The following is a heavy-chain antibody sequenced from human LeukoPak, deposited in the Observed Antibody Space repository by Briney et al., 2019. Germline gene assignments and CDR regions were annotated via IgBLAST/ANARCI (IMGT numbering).Heavy chain of an antibody. CDR2: ITGGGGGT. V-gene: IGHV3-23*01. D-gene: IGHD4-23*01. CDR3: AKGGNYGGTLTFDY. J-gene: IGHJ4*02. CDR1: GFAFSSYA. Sequence: GGSLRLSCAASGFAFSSYAMSWVRHPSGKGLEWVSSITGGGGGTYYADSVKGRFTISRDNSKNTLFLQMSSLRAEDTAICYCAKGGNYGGTLTFDYWGQGTLVTVSS.